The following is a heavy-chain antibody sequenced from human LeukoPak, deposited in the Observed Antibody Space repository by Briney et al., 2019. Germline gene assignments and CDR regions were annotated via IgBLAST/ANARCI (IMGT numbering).Heavy chain of an antibody. CDR2: IYHSGST. Sequence: PSETLSLTCTVSGYSISSGYYWGWIRQPPGKGLEWIGSIYHSGSTYYNPSLKSRVTISVDTSKNQFSPKLSSVTAADTAVYYCARVPTTTVVTPRFDYWGQGTLVTVSS. J-gene: IGHJ4*02. CDR3: ARVPTTTVVTPRFDY. CDR1: GYSISSGYY. D-gene: IGHD4-23*01. V-gene: IGHV4-38-2*02.